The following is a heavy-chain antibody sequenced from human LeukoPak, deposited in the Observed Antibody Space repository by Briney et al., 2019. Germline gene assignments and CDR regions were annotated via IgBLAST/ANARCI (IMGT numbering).Heavy chain of an antibody. CDR2: ISAYNGNT. CDR3: ARGTPSGWHGAVY. D-gene: IGHD6-19*01. J-gene: IGHJ4*02. CDR1: GYTFTGYY. Sequence: ASVKVSCKASGYTFTGYYMHWVRQAPGQGLEWMGWISAYNGNTNYAQKLQGRVTMTTDTSTSTAYMELRSLRSDDTAVYYCARGTPSGWHGAVYWGQGTLVTVSS. V-gene: IGHV1-18*04.